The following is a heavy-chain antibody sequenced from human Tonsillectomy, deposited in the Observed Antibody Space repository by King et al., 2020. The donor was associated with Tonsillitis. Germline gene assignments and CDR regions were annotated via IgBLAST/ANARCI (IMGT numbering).Heavy chain of an antibody. V-gene: IGHV1-69*09. D-gene: IGHD6-19*01. CDR2: IIPVLDIA. CDR1: GGGTFTNYA. CDR3: ARGQSASGCYRIDN. J-gene: IGHJ4*02. Sequence: VQLVQSGAEVKKPGSSVKVSCKASGGGTFTNYAISWVRQAPGQGLEWMGRIIPVLDIANHAQKFQVRVTITADKSTNTAFMELSSLRSEDTAVYYCARGQSASGCYRIDNWGQGTLVTVSS.